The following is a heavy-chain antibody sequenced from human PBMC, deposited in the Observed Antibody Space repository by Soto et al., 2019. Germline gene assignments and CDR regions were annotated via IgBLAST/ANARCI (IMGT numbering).Heavy chain of an antibody. D-gene: IGHD4-17*01. J-gene: IGHJ5*02. CDR2: IYYSGST. V-gene: IGHV4-39*01. CDR3: ARLEHDYGDPWFDP. CDR1: GGSISSSSYY. Sequence: QLQLQASGPGLVKPSETLSLTCTVSGGSISSSSYYWGWIRQPPGKGLEWIGSIYYSGSTYYNPSLKSRVTISVDTSKNQFSLKLSSVTAADTAVYYCARLEHDYGDPWFDPWGQGTLVTVSS.